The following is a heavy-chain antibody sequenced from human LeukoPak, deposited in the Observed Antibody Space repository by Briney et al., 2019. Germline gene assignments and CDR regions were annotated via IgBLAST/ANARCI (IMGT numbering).Heavy chain of an antibody. CDR3: ARVTHDYGGPNFDY. D-gene: IGHD4-23*01. CDR2: MNPNSGNT. Sequence: ASVKVPCKASGYTFTSYDINWVRQATGQGLEWMGWMNPNSGNTGYAQKFQGRVTITRITSISTAYMELSSLRSEDTALDYCARVTHDYGGPNFDYWGQATLVTVSS. J-gene: IGHJ4*02. V-gene: IGHV1-8*03. CDR1: GYTFTSYD.